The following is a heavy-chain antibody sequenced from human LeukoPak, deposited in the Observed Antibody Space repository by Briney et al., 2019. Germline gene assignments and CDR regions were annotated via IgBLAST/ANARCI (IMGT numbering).Heavy chain of an antibody. J-gene: IGHJ4*02. CDR3: AREVAAADY. Sequence: GGSLRLSCAASGFTFSAYYMSWIRQAPGKGLEWVSYISSSGYTMYYADSVKGRFTISRDNAKNSLYLQMNSLRAEDTAVYYCAREVAAADYWGQGTLVTVSS. V-gene: IGHV3-11*04. CDR2: ISSSGYTM. CDR1: GFTFSAYY. D-gene: IGHD2-15*01.